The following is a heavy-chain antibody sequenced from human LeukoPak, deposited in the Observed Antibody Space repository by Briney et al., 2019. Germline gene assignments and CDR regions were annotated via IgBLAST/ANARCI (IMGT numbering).Heavy chain of an antibody. V-gene: IGHV4-4*07. Sequence: PSETLSLTCTVSGGSISSYYWSWIRQPAGKGLEWIGRIYTSGSTNYNLSLKSRVTISVDKSKNQFSLKLSSVTAADTAVYYCARDQVDFWSGYSPSGYMDVWGKGTTVTVSS. D-gene: IGHD3-3*01. CDR2: IYTSGST. CDR3: ARDQVDFWSGYSPSGYMDV. CDR1: GGSISSYY. J-gene: IGHJ6*03.